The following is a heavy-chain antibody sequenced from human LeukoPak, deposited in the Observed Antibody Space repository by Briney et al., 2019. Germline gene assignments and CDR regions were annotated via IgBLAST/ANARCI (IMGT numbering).Heavy chain of an antibody. J-gene: IGHJ3*02. Sequence: GGSLRLSCAASGFTFSSYAMHWVRQAPGKGREWVAVISYDGSNKYYADSVKGRFTISRDNSKNTLYLQMNSLRAEDTAVYYCARAADCSGGSCYPQVAFDIWGQGTMVTVSS. CDR2: ISYDGSNK. D-gene: IGHD2-15*01. CDR1: GFTFSSYA. V-gene: IGHV3-30-3*01. CDR3: ARAADCSGGSCYPQVAFDI.